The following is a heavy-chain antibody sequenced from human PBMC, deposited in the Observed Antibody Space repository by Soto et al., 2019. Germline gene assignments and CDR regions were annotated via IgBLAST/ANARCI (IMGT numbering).Heavy chain of an antibody. CDR2: IYYSGST. CDR3: ARGSYYYDSSGYYHD. J-gene: IGHJ4*02. V-gene: IGHV4-30-4*01. D-gene: IGHD3-22*01. Sequence: SETLSLTCTVSGGSISSGDYYWSWIRQPPGKGLEWIGYIYYSGSTYYNPSLKSRVTISVDTSKNQFSLKLSSVTAADTAVYYCARGSYYYDSSGYYHDWGQGTLVTVSS. CDR1: GGSISSGDYY.